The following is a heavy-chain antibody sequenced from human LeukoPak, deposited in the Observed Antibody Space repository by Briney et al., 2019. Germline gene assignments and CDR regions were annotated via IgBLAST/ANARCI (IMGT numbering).Heavy chain of an antibody. CDR1: GFTFSSYW. D-gene: IGHD3-22*01. CDR3: ARGKYYYDSTGYYPGGDY. J-gene: IGHJ4*02. V-gene: IGHV3-7*01. Sequence: PWGSLRLSCAASGFTFSSYWMSWVRQAPGKGLEWVANIKQDGSEKYYVDSMKGRFTISRDNAKNSLYLQMNSLRAEDTAVYYCARGKYYYDSTGYYPGGDYWGQGTLVTVSS. CDR2: IKQDGSEK.